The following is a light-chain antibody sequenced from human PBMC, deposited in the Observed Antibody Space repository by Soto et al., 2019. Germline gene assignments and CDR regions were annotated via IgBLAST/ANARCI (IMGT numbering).Light chain of an antibody. V-gene: IGLV1-40*01. J-gene: IGLJ1*01. Sequence: QSVLTQPPSVSEAPGQRSTISCTGSSSNIGAGYEAHWYQQVPGTAPKLLIYENNNRPSGVPDRFSGSKSGTSASLAITGLQAEDEAEYYCQSYDSSLSGYVFGTRTKVTVL. CDR2: ENN. CDR3: QSYDSSLSGYV. CDR1: SSNIGAGYE.